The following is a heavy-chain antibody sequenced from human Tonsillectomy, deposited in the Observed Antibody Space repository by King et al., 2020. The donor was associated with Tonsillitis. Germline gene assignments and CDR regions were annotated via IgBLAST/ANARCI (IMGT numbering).Heavy chain of an antibody. J-gene: IGHJ4*02. CDR1: GFTFTSYN. CDR3: ARVKLELRFYLDTGNDY. Sequence: VQLVESGGGLVQPGGSLRLSCAASGFTFTSYNMNWVRQAPGKGLEWVSYISSSSGTIYYADSVKGRFTISRDNANNSLYLQMNSLRAEDTAVYYCARVKLELRFYLDTGNDYWGQGTLVTVSS. V-gene: IGHV3-48*04. CDR2: ISSSSGTI. D-gene: IGHD1-7*01.